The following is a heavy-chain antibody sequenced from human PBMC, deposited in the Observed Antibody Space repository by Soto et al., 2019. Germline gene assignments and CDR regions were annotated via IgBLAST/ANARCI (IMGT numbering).Heavy chain of an antibody. CDR1: GGSISSSSYD. V-gene: IGHV4-39*01. J-gene: IGHJ4*02. Sequence: PSETLSLTCTVSGGSISSSSYDWGWIRQPPGKGLEWIGSIYYSGSTYYNPSLKSRVTISVDTSKNQFSLKLSSVTAADTAVYYCARLMYYYDSSGYYPAFDYWGQGTLVTVSS. D-gene: IGHD3-22*01. CDR3: ARLMYYYDSSGYYPAFDY. CDR2: IYYSGST.